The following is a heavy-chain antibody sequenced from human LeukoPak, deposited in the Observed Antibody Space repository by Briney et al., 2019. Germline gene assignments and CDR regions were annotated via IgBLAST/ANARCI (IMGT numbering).Heavy chain of an antibody. CDR2: TYYRSKWYN. CDR3: AREEWNLVLNWFDP. Sequence: SLTLSLTCAISGDSVSSNSAAWNWIRQSPSRGLEWLGRTYYRSKWYNDYAVPVKSRITINPDTSKNQFSLQLNSVTPEDTAVYYCAREEWNLVLNWFDPWGQGTLVTVSS. V-gene: IGHV6-1*01. D-gene: IGHD3-3*01. CDR1: GDSVSSNSAA. J-gene: IGHJ5*02.